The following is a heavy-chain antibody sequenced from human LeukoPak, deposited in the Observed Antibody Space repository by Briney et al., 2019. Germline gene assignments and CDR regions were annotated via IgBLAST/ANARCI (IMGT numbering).Heavy chain of an antibody. CDR2: INRSGVT. Sequence: PSETLSLTCAVYGGSFTGYYWSWIRQSPGKGLEWIGEINRSGVTNYNPSLKSRVTLSVDTSKSQFSLKLTSVTAADSAVFYCARGRFGNPLQLEPRRPFDMWGQGTMVAISS. D-gene: IGHD1-1*01. V-gene: IGHV4-34*01. J-gene: IGHJ3*02. CDR3: ARGRFGNPLQLEPRRPFDM. CDR1: GGSFTGYY.